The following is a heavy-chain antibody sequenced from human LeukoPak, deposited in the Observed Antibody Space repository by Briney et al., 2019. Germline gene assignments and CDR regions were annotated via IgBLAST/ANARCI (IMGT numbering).Heavy chain of an antibody. CDR2: IFYSGRA. Sequence: SETLSLTCSVSGGSINSYYWSWIRQPPGKGLEWIGYIFYSGRANHSGKTSYNPSLTSRVTISVDTSKNQFSLKETSVTAADTAVYYCARSFTDYDPAFEYWGQGTLVTVSS. J-gene: IGHJ4*02. V-gene: IGHV4-59*08. CDR1: GGSINSYY. CDR3: ARSFTDYDPAFEY. D-gene: IGHD4-17*01.